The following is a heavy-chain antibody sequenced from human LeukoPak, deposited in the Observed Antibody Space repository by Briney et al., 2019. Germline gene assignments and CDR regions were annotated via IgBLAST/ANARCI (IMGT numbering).Heavy chain of an antibody. J-gene: IGHJ3*02. Sequence: GASVKVSCKASGGTFSSYAISWVRQAPGQAIEWMGGIIPIFGTANYAQKFQGRVTITADESTSTAYMELSSLRSEDTAVYYCARARYYDFWSGYPNPNAFDIWGQGTMVTVSS. CDR2: IIPIFGTA. D-gene: IGHD3-3*01. V-gene: IGHV1-69*13. CDR1: GGTFSSYA. CDR3: ARARYYDFWSGYPNPNAFDI.